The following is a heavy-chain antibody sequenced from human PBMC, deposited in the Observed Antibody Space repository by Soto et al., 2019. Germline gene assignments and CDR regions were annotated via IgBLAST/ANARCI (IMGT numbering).Heavy chain of an antibody. Sequence: QVQLVQSGAEVKKPGASVRVSCKASGYTFSSFDINWVRQAPGQRLEWIGWMNPNSGNVGYAQKFQGRVTMTRDTSISTAYLELRSLRSDDTAVYYCARKGYIGNFGLDVWGQGTTVTVSS. CDR3: ARKGYIGNFGLDV. J-gene: IGHJ6*02. CDR1: GYTFSSFD. CDR2: MNPNSGNV. D-gene: IGHD5-12*01. V-gene: IGHV1-8*01.